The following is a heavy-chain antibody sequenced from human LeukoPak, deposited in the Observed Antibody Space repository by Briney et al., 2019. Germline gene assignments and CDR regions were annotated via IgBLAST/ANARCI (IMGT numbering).Heavy chain of an antibody. Sequence: PGGSLRLSCAASGFTFSSYEMNWVRQGPGKGLEWVSYISSSGTTKYYADSVKGRFTLSRDNAKKSLSLQMNSLRAEDTAIYCCARSNRDAFDMWGQGTVVTVSS. CDR1: GFTFSSYE. CDR2: ISSSGTTK. D-gene: IGHD2/OR15-2a*01. V-gene: IGHV3-48*03. J-gene: IGHJ3*02. CDR3: ARSNRDAFDM.